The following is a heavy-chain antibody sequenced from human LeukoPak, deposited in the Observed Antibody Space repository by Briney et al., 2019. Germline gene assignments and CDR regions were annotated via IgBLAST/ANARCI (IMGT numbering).Heavy chain of an antibody. V-gene: IGHV3-64*01. CDR2: ISSNGGVT. J-gene: IGHJ4*02. D-gene: IGHD2-2*01. CDR3: ARDRIMPSAGEPFDY. CDR1: GFTFSSFA. Sequence: GGSLRLSCAASGFTFSSFAMHWVRQAPGKGLEYVSGISSNGGVTYHANSVKGRFTISRDNSKNTLYLQMGSLRAEDMAVYYCARDRIMPSAGEPFDYWGQGTLVTVSS.